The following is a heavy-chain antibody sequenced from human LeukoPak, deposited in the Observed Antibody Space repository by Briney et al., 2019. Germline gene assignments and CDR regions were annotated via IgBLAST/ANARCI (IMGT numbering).Heavy chain of an antibody. D-gene: IGHD3-22*01. CDR2: IWYDGSNK. V-gene: IGHV3-33*01. Sequence: PGGSLRLSCAASGFTFSSYGMHWVRQAPGKGLEWVAVIWYDGSNKYYADSVKGRFTISRDNSKNTLYLQMNSLRAEDTAVYYCARDLDGYYYDSSGYYLPAYWGQGTLVTFSS. CDR3: ARDLDGYYYDSSGYYLPAY. CDR1: GFTFSSYG. J-gene: IGHJ4*02.